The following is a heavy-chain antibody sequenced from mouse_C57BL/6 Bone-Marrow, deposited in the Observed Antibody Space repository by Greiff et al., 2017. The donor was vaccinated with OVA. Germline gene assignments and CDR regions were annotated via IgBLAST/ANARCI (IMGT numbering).Heavy chain of an antibody. Sequence: QVQLKQSGAELVRPGASVKLSCKASGYTFTDYYINWVKQRPGQGLEWIAMIYPGSGNTYYNEKFKGKATLTAEKSSSTAYMQLSSLTSEDSAVYFCARSEVYDGYPYYAMDYWGQGTSVTVSS. CDR2: IYPGSGNT. CDR1: GYTFTDYY. V-gene: IGHV1-76*01. J-gene: IGHJ4*01. D-gene: IGHD2-3*01. CDR3: ARSEVYDGYPYYAMDY.